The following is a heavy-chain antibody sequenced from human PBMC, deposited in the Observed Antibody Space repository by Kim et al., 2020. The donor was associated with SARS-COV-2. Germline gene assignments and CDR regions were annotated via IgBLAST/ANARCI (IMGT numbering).Heavy chain of an antibody. CDR2: ISGSGGST. CDR3: AKEATDLWFRELSAYYYYMDV. Sequence: GGSLRLSCAASGFTFSSYAMSWVRQAPGKGLEWVSAISGSGGSTYYADSVKGRFTISRDNSKNTLYLQMNSLRAEDTAVYYCAKEATDLWFRELSAYYYYMDVWGKGTTVTVSS. CDR1: GFTFSSYA. V-gene: IGHV3-23*01. D-gene: IGHD3-10*01. J-gene: IGHJ6*03.